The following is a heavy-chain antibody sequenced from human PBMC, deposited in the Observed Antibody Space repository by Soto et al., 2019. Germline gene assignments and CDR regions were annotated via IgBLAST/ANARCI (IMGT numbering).Heavy chain of an antibody. CDR3: AKDLAEWELLLYYFDY. Sequence: QVQLVESGGGVVQPGRSLRLSCAASGFTFSSYGMHWVRQAPGKGLEWVAVISYDGSNKYYADSVKGRFTISRDNSKNTLYLQMNSLRAEDTAVYYCAKDLAEWELLLYYFDYWGQGTLVTVSS. CDR2: ISYDGSNK. CDR1: GFTFSSYG. V-gene: IGHV3-30*18. J-gene: IGHJ4*02. D-gene: IGHD1-26*01.